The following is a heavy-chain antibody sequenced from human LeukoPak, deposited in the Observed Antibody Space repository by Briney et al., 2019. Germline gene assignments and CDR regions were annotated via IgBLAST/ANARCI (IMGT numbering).Heavy chain of an antibody. J-gene: IGHJ4*02. V-gene: IGHV3-74*01. CDR1: GFTFSSYW. Sequence: GGSLRLSCAASGFTFSSYWMHWVRQAPGKGLVWVSRISYDGGDPSYADSVKGRFTISRDNAKNTLYLQMNSLTAEDTAVYYCAKDGGLWVSAHWGDSWGRGTLVTVSS. CDR3: AKDGGLWVSAHWGDS. CDR2: ISYDGGDP. D-gene: IGHD7-27*01.